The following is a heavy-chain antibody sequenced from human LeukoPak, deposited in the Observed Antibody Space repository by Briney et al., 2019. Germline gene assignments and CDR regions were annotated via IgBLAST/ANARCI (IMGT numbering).Heavy chain of an antibody. V-gene: IGHV3-53*01. D-gene: IGHD3-10*01. CDR3: ARGFNRGFDP. CDR2: IYSGGTT. J-gene: IGHJ5*02. Sequence: GGSLRLSCAASVFTVNSNYWSWVRQAPGKGLEWVSVIYSGGTTYYADSVKGRFTFSRDNSKNMLHLQMNSLRAEDTAVYYCARGFNRGFDPWGQGTLVIVSS. CDR1: VFTVNSNY.